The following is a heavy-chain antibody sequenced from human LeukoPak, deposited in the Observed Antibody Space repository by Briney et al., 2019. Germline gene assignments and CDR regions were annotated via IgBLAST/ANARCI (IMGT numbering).Heavy chain of an antibody. Sequence: PGGSLRLSCAASGFTFSSYGMHWVRQAPGKGLEWVAVIWYDGSNKYYADSVKGRFTISRDNSKNTLYLQMNSLRAEDTAVYYCARDWAAVAGTYYFDYWGQGTLVTVSS. CDR2: IWYDGSNK. D-gene: IGHD6-19*01. J-gene: IGHJ4*02. CDR1: GFTFSSYG. V-gene: IGHV3-33*01. CDR3: ARDWAAVAGTYYFDY.